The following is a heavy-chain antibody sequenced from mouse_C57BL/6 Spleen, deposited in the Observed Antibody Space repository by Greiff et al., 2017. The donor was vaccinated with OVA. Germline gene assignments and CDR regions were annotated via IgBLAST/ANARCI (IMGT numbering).Heavy chain of an antibody. CDR1: GYSFTGYY. J-gene: IGHJ4*01. CDR3: ARSDYGSSQSTYYYAMDY. D-gene: IGHD1-1*01. Sequence: VQLKQSGPELVKPGASVKISCKASGYSFTGYYMNWVKQSPEKSLEWIGEINPSTGGTTYNQKFKAKATLTVDKSSSTAYMQLKSLTSEDSAVYYCARSDYGSSQSTYYYAMDYWGQGTSVTVSS. CDR2: INPSTGGT. V-gene: IGHV1-42*01.